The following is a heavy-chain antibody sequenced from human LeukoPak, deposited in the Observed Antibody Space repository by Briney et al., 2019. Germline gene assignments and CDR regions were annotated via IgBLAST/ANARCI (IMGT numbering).Heavy chain of an antibody. Sequence: PGGTLRLSCAASGFTFSSYGMSWVRQAPGKGLEWVSAISGSGGSTYYADSVKGRFTISRDNSKNTLYLQMNSLRPEDTGVYYCARDLSGRYTFDYWGQGSLVTVSS. V-gene: IGHV3-23*01. J-gene: IGHJ4*02. D-gene: IGHD1-26*01. CDR3: ARDLSGRYTFDY. CDR2: ISGSGGST. CDR1: GFTFSSYG.